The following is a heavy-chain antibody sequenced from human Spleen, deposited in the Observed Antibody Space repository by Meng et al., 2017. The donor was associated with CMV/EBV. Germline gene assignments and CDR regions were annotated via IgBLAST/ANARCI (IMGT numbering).Heavy chain of an antibody. CDR1: GYNFATSG. Sequence: GYNFATSGIAWVRQMSGKGLEWMGIIYPGDSDTRYNPSFQGQVTISADKSMSTAYLHWSSLKASDTAIYYCARHAVFYYGSESHFDPWGQGTLVTVSS. J-gene: IGHJ5*02. V-gene: IGHV5-51*01. CDR2: IYPGDSDT. D-gene: IGHD3-10*01. CDR3: ARHAVFYYGSESHFDP.